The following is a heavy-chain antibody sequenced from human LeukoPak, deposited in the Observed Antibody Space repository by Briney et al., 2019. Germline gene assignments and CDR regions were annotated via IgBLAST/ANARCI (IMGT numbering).Heavy chain of an antibody. J-gene: IGHJ4*02. V-gene: IGHV3-30*18. Sequence: PGRSLRLSCAASGFTFSSYGMHWVRQAPGKGLEWVAVISYDGSNKYYADSVKGRFTISRDNSKNTLYLQMNSLRAEDTAVYYCAKEVTGYSSSWYGGYDYWGQGTLVTVSS. CDR1: GFTFSSYG. D-gene: IGHD6-13*01. CDR3: AKEVTGYSSSWYGGYDY. CDR2: ISYDGSNK.